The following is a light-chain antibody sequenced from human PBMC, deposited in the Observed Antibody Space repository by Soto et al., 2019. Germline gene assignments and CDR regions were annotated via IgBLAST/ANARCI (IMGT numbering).Light chain of an antibody. CDR3: SAFTRTSALVV. V-gene: IGLV2-14*01. Sequence: QSVLTQPASVSGSPGQSITISCTGTSSDIGGYNFVSWYQQHPGNAPKLMIFEVGNRPSGVSSRFSGSKSGNTASLTISGLQAEDEADYYCSAFTRTSALVVFGGGTKLTVL. CDR2: EVG. CDR1: SSDIGGYNF. J-gene: IGLJ2*01.